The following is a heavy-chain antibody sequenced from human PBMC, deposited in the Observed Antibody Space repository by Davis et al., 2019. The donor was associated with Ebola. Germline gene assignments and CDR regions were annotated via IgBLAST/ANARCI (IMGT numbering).Heavy chain of an antibody. Sequence: PGGSLRLSCAASGFSFRSYDMHWVRQAPGKELEWVTFIRYDAGNEYYADSVKGRFTVSRDNSKNTLYLQMNSLTAEDTAVYYCVRTTYGAPEYWGQGTLVTVSS. V-gene: IGHV3-30*02. CDR3: VRTTYGAPEY. J-gene: IGHJ4*02. D-gene: IGHD1-7*01. CDR1: GFSFRSYD. CDR2: IRYDAGNE.